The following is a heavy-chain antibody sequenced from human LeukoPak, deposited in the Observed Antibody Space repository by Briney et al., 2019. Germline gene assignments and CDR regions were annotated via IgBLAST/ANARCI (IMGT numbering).Heavy chain of an antibody. CDR1: GYSFTSYG. CDR2: ISAYNGNT. J-gene: IGHJ5*02. D-gene: IGHD3-16*02. Sequence: ASVKVSCKASGYSFTSYGISWVRQAPGQGLEWMGWISAYNGNTNYAQKFQGRVTMTTDTSTSTAYMELRNLRSDDTAVYYCARDGAAASLKRLSRPNDWFDPWGQGTLVTVSS. V-gene: IGHV1-18*04. CDR3: ARDGAAASLKRLSRPNDWFDP.